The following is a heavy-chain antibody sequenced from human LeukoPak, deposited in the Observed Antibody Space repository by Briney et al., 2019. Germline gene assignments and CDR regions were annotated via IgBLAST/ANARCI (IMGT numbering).Heavy chain of an antibody. CDR2: ISGSGGST. CDR3: AKGYCSSTSSKESFFDY. Sequence: GGSLRLSCAASGFTFSSYAMNWVRQAPGKGLEWVSAISGSGGSTYYFVKGRFTISRDNSKNTLYLQMNSLRAEDTAVYYCAKGYCSSTSSKESFFDYWGQGTLVTVSS. V-gene: IGHV3-23*01. J-gene: IGHJ4*02. D-gene: IGHD2-2*01. CDR1: GFTFSSYA.